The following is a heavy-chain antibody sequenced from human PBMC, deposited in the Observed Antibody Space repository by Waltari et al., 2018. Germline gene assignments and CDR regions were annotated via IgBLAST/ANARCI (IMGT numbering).Heavy chain of an antibody. CDR1: GFSFGSSA. CDR2: ISSNGVST. J-gene: IGHJ6*03. CDR3: ARSPDQPDSLDYYMDV. Sequence: VQLVESGGGLVPPGGYLRLYCAAYGFSFGSSAFAWVRQDPGKGLEDVSAISSNGVSTYYANSMKGRLSISRDNSKNTLYLQMGSLRAEDMAVYYCARSPDQPDSLDYYMDVWGKGTTVTVSS. V-gene: IGHV3-64*01. D-gene: IGHD2-21*01.